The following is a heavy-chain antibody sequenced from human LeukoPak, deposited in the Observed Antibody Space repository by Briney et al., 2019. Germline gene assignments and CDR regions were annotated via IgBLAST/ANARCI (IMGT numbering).Heavy chain of an antibody. CDR3: ARGHSISWVSSDGPFYI. J-gene: IGHJ3*02. V-gene: IGHV1-18*01. Sequence: ASVKVSCKASGYTFSNYGITWVRQAPGQGLEWMGWISAYNGNTNYAQKVQGRVIMTTDTSTSTVYLELRSLRSDDTAVYFCARGHSISWVSSDGPFYIWGQGTMVTVSS. CDR1: GYTFSNYG. CDR2: ISAYNGNT. D-gene: IGHD6-13*01.